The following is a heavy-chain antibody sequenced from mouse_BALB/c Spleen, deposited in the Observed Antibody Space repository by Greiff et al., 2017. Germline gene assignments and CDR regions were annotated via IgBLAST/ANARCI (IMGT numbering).Heavy chain of an antibody. CDR2: ISYSGST. Sequence: EVKLQESGPGLVKPSQSLSLTCTVTGYSITSDYAWTWIRQFPGNKLEWMGYISYSGSTSYNPSLKSRISITRDTSKNQFFLQLNSVTTEDTATYYCARWGNYAMDYWGQGTSVTVSS. CDR1: GYSITSDYA. V-gene: IGHV3-2*02. J-gene: IGHJ4*01. CDR3: ARWGNYAMDY.